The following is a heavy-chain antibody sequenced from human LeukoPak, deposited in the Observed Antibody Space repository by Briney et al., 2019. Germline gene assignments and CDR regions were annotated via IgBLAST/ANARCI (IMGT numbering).Heavy chain of an antibody. V-gene: IGHV4-38-2*02. Sequence: SETLSLTCIVSGYSISSGYYWGWIRQPPGKGLEWIGETSHSGSTNYNPSLESRVTISVDTSKKQFSLKLTSVTAADTAVYFCARKYCSTTSCYYAFDIWGQGTMVTVSS. CDR3: ARKYCSTTSCYYAFDI. D-gene: IGHD2-2*01. J-gene: IGHJ3*02. CDR1: GYSISSGYY. CDR2: TSHSGST.